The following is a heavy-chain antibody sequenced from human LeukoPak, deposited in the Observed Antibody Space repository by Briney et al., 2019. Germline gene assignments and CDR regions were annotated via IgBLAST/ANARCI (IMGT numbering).Heavy chain of an antibody. CDR1: GGSISKTNW. CDR3: GREGGPYRPLDY. J-gene: IGHJ4*02. V-gene: IGHV4-4*02. CDR2: VNLQGRT. Sequence: SETLSLTCGVSGGSISKTNWWTWVRQPPEKGLEWIGEVNLQGRTNYNPSLRGRVAISVDHSANHISLTLTSVTAADTAVYYCGREGGPYRPLDYSGQGTLVTVAS.